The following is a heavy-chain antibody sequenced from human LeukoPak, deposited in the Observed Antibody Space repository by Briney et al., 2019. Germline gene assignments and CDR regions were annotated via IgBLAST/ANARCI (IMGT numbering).Heavy chain of an antibody. CDR1: GYTLTELS. J-gene: IGHJ5*02. V-gene: IGHV1-24*01. Sequence: ASVKVSCKVSGYTLTELSMHWVRQAPGKGLEWMGGFDPEDGETIYAQKFQGRVTMTEDTSTDTAYMELSSLRSEHTAVYYCATASGDYVRAEWFDPWGQGTLVTVSS. CDR2: FDPEDGET. D-gene: IGHD4-17*01. CDR3: ATASGDYVRAEWFDP.